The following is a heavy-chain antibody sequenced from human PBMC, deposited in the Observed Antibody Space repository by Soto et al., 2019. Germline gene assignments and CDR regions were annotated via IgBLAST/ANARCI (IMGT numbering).Heavy chain of an antibody. Sequence: SETLSLTCAVYGGSFSGYYWSWIRQPPGKGLEWIGEINHSGSTNYNPSLKSRVTISVDTSKNQFSLKLSSVTAADTAVYYCAGSYGSGSYPLSYWGQGTLVTV. CDR3: AGSYGSGSYPLSY. CDR2: INHSGST. J-gene: IGHJ4*02. CDR1: GGSFSGYY. D-gene: IGHD3-10*01. V-gene: IGHV4-34*01.